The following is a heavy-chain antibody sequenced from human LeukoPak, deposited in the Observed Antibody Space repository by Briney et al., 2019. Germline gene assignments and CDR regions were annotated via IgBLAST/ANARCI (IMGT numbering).Heavy chain of an antibody. Sequence: GGSLRLSCAASGFTFSDYYMSWIRQAPGKGLEWVSYISSSGSTIYYADSVKGRFTISRDNAKNSLYLQMNSLRAEDTAVYYCAKAVTSLHPPFDYWGQGTLVTVSS. CDR1: GFTFSDYY. CDR3: AKAVTSLHPPFDY. D-gene: IGHD4-17*01. CDR2: ISSSGSTI. V-gene: IGHV3-11*01. J-gene: IGHJ4*02.